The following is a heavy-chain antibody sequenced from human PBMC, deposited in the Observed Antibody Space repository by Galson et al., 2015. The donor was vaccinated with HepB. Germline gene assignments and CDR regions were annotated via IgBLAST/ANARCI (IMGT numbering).Heavy chain of an antibody. J-gene: IGHJ4*02. CDR2: IYYSGST. V-gene: IGHV4-61*01. CDR3: ARLEVAGKKRFDS. Sequence: ETLSLTCTVSGGSVSSGSYYWSWIRQPPGKGLEWIGYIYYSGSTNYNPSLKSRVTISVDTSKNQFSLKLSSVTAADTAVYYCARLEVAGKKRFDSWGQGTLVTVSS. CDR1: GGSVSSGSYY. D-gene: IGHD6-19*01.